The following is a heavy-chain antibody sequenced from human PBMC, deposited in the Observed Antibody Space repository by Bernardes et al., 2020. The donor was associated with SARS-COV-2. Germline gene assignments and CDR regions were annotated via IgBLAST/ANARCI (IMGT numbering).Heavy chain of an antibody. D-gene: IGHD6-13*01. Sequence: SETLSLTCAVYGGSFSGYYWSWIRQPPGKGLEWIGEINHSGSTNYNPSLKSRVTISVDTSKNQFSLKLSSVTAADTAVYYCASFSSSWPLGFDYWGQGTLVTVSS. CDR3: ASFSSSWPLGFDY. J-gene: IGHJ4*02. CDR1: GGSFSGYY. V-gene: IGHV4-34*01. CDR2: INHSGST.